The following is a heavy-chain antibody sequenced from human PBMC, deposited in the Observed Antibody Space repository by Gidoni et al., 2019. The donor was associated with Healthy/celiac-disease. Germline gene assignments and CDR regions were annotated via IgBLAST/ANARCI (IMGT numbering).Heavy chain of an antibody. CDR1: GGSVSSGSYY. CDR2: IYYSGST. J-gene: IGHJ6*02. CDR3: ARDRALWFGELHGPQDHGMDV. Sequence: QVQLQESGPGLVKPSETLSLTCTVSGGSVSSGSYYWSWIRQPPGKGLEWIGYIYYSGSTNYNPSLKSRVTISVDTSKNQFSLKLSSVTAADTAVYYCARDRALWFGELHGPQDHGMDVWGQGTTVTVSS. V-gene: IGHV4-61*01. D-gene: IGHD3-10*01.